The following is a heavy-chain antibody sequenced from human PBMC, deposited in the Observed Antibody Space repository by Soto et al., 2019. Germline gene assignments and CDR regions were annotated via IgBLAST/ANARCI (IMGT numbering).Heavy chain of an antibody. J-gene: IGHJ3*01. D-gene: IGHD5-12*01. V-gene: IGHV4-59*08. CDR2: IYYSGDT. CDR3: ARQPPATAAFDV. CDR1: GGSVSNYY. Sequence: QVQLQESGPGLVKPSETLSLTCTVSGGSVSNYYWSWIRQPPGKGLEWIGYIYYSGDTNYNPSLKSRVTMSVYTSTNPVSLNLSSVTAADTAVYYCARQPPATAAFDVWGQGTMVTVSS.